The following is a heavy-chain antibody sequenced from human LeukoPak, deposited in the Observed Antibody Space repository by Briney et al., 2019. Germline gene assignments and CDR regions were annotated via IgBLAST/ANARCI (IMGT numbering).Heavy chain of an antibody. V-gene: IGHV4-39*01. CDR2: IYYSGNT. D-gene: IGHD5-24*01. J-gene: IGHJ4*02. Sequence: PSETLSLTCTVSGGSISSSDYYWAWIRQPPGRSLEWIGSIYYSGNTHYNPSLKSRVAISVDRSKNQFSLELSSLTAADTAVYYCARQGLIVMAGEGDFDYWGQGTLVTVSS. CDR3: ARQGLIVMAGEGDFDY. CDR1: GGSISSSDYY.